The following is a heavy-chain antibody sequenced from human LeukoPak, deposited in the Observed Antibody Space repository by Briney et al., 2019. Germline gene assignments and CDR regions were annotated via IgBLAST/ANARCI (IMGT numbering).Heavy chain of an antibody. V-gene: IGHV4-38-2*02. D-gene: IGHD5-12*01. J-gene: IGHJ4*02. CDR2: ISDSEIT. CDR1: GYSISSGYY. CDR3: AREVATGGYDY. Sequence: SETLSLTCTVSGYSISSGYYWGWIRQPPGKGLQWIGSISDSEITYYNPSLKSRVTMSVDTSRTQFSLQLSSVTAADTAVYYCAREVATGGYDYWGQGALATVSS.